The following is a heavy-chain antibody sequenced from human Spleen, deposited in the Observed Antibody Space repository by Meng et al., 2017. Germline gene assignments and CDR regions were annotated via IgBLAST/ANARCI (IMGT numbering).Heavy chain of an antibody. Sequence: GESLKISCTASGFTFSSYWMHWVRQAPGKGPVWVSRINTDGSSTDYADSVKGRFTISRDSAKNTLYLQMNSLRAEDTAMYYCARFTPFDYWGQGTLVTVSS. V-gene: IGHV3-74*01. J-gene: IGHJ4*02. CDR2: INTDGSST. CDR3: ARFTPFDY. CDR1: GFTFSSYW.